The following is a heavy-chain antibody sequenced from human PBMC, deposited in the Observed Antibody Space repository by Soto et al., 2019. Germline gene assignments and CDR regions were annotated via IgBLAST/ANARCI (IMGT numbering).Heavy chain of an antibody. CDR2: ISSSSSTI. V-gene: IGHV3-48*01. CDR1: ELTFSSYS. Sequence: PWGSLRLACAASELTFSSYSLNRVRQAPGKGLEWVSYISSSSSTIYYADSVKGRFTISRDNAKNSLYLQRNSLRTEDTAVYYCERALDFWSDYFGYWGQRTLVNVSS. D-gene: IGHD3-3*01. CDR3: ERALDFWSDYFGY. J-gene: IGHJ4*02.